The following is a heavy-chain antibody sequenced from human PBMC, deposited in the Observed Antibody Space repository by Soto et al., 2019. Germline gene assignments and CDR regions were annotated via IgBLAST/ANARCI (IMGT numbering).Heavy chain of an antibody. Sequence: QVQLVQSGAEVKKPGASVKVSCKASGYTFTGYYMHWVRQAPGQGLEWMGWINPNSGGTNYAQKFEGWVTMTRDTSIRTAYMELSRLRSDDTAVYYCARGGIVVVPAAMGSLFDPWGQGTLVTVSS. D-gene: IGHD2-2*01. CDR2: INPNSGGT. CDR1: GYTFTGYY. CDR3: ARGGIVVVPAAMGSLFDP. V-gene: IGHV1-2*04. J-gene: IGHJ5*02.